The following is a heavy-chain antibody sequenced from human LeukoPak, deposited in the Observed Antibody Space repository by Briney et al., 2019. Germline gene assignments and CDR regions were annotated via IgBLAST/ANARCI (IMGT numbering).Heavy chain of an antibody. CDR2: INGSGDLT. V-gene: IGHV3-23*01. CDR1: GFTFSIYA. CDR3: AKDRPNYYGNNGHYYRRDGDS. Sequence: PGGSLRLSCAASGFTFSIYAMSWVRQAPGKGLERVSSINGSGDLTYYAGSVKGRFTISRDNSKNTLYLQMNSLRAEDTAIYYCAKDRPNYYGNNGHYYRRDGDSWGQGTLVTVSS. D-gene: IGHD3-22*01. J-gene: IGHJ5*01.